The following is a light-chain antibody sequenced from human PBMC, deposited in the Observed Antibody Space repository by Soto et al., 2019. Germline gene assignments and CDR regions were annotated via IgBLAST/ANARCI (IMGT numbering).Light chain of an antibody. CDR3: QQYGSSPLT. J-gene: IGKJ4*02. CDR1: QSVSSSY. V-gene: IGKV3-20*01. Sequence: EIVLTQSPGTLSLSPGERATLSCRASQSVSSSYLAWYQQKPGQAPRLLIFGASSTATGIPDRFSGSGSGTDFTLTISRLEPEDVAVYYCQQYGSSPLTFGGGTKVDIK. CDR2: GAS.